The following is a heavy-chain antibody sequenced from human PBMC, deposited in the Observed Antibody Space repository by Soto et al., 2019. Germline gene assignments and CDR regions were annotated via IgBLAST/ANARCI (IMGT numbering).Heavy chain of an antibody. J-gene: IGHJ3*02. Sequence: PGGSLRLSCAASGFTVSDNYMSWVRQAPGKGLEWVSVIYSGGRTFYADSVEGRFTISRDNSKNTLYVQMNSLRAEDTAVYYCARHVSSIVDAFDIWGQGTMVTVSS. CDR3: ARHVSSIVDAFDI. D-gene: IGHD2-15*01. CDR1: GFTVSDNY. CDR2: IYSGGRT. V-gene: IGHV3-66*04.